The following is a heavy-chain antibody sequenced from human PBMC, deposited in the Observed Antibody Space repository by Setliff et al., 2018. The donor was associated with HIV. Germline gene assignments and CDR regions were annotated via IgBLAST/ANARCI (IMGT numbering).Heavy chain of an antibody. J-gene: IGHJ4*02. CDR1: GGSISDSDFY. V-gene: IGHV4-31*03. CDR3: ARGIAAAGR. D-gene: IGHD6-13*01. CDR2: IHHSGSA. Sequence: PSETLSLTCTVSGGSISDSDFYWSWIRQHPGKALEWIGYIHHSGSAFYNPSLKSRLTISIDTSKSQFSLKLSSVTAADTAVYYCARGIAAAGRWGQGTLVTVSS.